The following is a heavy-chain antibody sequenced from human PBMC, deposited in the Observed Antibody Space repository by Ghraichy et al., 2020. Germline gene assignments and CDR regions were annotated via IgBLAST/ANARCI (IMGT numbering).Heavy chain of an antibody. J-gene: IGHJ4*02. D-gene: IGHD3-10*01. CDR3: AKESPHLLWFGESFYYFDY. Sequence: GALRLSCAASGFTFSSYGMHWVRQAPGKGLEWVAVISYDGSNKYYADSVKGRFTISRDNSKNTLYLQMNSLRAEDTAVYYCAKESPHLLWFGESFYYFDYWGQGTLVTVSS. CDR1: GFTFSSYG. CDR2: ISYDGSNK. V-gene: IGHV3-30*18.